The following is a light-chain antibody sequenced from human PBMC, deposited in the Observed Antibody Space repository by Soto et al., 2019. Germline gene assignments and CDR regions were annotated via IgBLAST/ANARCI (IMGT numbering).Light chain of an antibody. CDR1: QDIGKS. Sequence: DIKMTQSPSSLSASVGDRVTITCQASQDIGKSLSWYQQKPGKAPKLLISDASDLESGVPSRFSGSGFGTDFSFNISSLQGEDIATYYCQQYDNLPITFGQGTRLEIK. CDR2: DAS. V-gene: IGKV1-33*01. J-gene: IGKJ5*01. CDR3: QQYDNLPIT.